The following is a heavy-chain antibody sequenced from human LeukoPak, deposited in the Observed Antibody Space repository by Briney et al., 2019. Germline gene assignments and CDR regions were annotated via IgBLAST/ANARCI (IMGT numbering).Heavy chain of an antibody. CDR3: ARDPAPLGVGDY. CDR2: ISSSSSYI. CDR1: GFTFSSYS. D-gene: IGHD3-16*01. J-gene: IGHJ4*02. Sequence: GGSLRLSCAASGFTFSSYSMNWVRQAPGKGLEWVSSISSSSSYIYYADSVKGRFTISRDNAENSLYLQMNSLGAEDTAVYYCARDPAPLGVGDYWGQGTLVTVSS. V-gene: IGHV3-21*01.